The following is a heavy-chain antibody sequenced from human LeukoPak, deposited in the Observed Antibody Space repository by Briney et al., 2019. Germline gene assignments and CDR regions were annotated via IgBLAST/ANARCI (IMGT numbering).Heavy chain of an antibody. CDR1: GYTFSSYA. D-gene: IGHD4-23*01. CDR2: INTNTGNP. J-gene: IGHJ6*02. Sequence: GASVKVSCKASGYTFSSYAMNWVRQATGQGLEWMGWINTNTGNPTYAQSFTGRFVFSSDTSVSTAYLQISSLKAEDTAVYYCAREVTLLYSYYYGMDVWGQGTTVTVSS. CDR3: AREVTLLYSYYYGMDV. V-gene: IGHV7-4-1*02.